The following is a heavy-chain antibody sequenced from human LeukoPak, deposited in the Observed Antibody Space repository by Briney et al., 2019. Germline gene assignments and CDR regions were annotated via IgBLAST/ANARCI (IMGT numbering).Heavy chain of an antibody. CDR3: ARGGGSLGGLVTDY. CDR1: GFTFSSYA. J-gene: IGHJ4*02. D-gene: IGHD1-26*01. V-gene: IGHV3-64*01. Sequence: GGSLRLSCAASGFTFSSYAMHWVRQAPGKGLEYVSAISSNGGSTYYANSVKGRFTISKDNSKNTLYLQMGSLRAEDMAVYYCARGGGSLGGLVTDYWGQGTLVTVSS. CDR2: ISSNGGST.